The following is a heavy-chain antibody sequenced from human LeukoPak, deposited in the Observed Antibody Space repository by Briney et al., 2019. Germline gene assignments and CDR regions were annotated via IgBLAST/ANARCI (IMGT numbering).Heavy chain of an antibody. V-gene: IGHV3-23*01. D-gene: IGHD6-13*01. CDR2: ISGSGGST. J-gene: IGHJ4*02. CDR1: GFTFSSYS. CDR3: AKDGIAAAGNPYFDY. Sequence: GGSLRLSCAASGFTFSSYSMNWVRQAPGKGLEWVSAISGSGGSTYYADSVKGRFTISRDNSKNTLCLQMNSLRAEDTAVYYCAKDGIAAAGNPYFDYWGQGTLVTVSS.